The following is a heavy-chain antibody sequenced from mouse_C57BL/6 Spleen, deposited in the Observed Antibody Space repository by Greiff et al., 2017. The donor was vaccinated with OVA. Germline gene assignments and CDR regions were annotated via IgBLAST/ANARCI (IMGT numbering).Heavy chain of an antibody. CDR3: VRPTRDYGGDFDV. D-gene: IGHD1-1*02. V-gene: IGHV10-1*01. CDR1: GFSFTTYA. CDR2: IRSKSNNYAT. Sequence: EVKVEESGGGLVQPKGSLKLSCAASGFSFTTYAMNWVRQAPGQGLEWVARIRSKSNNYATYYADSVKDRFTISRDDSESMLYLQMNNLKTEDTAMYYCVRPTRDYGGDFDVWGTGTTVTVSS. J-gene: IGHJ1*03.